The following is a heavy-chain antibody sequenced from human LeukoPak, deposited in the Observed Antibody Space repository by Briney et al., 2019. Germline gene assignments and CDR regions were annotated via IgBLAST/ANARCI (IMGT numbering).Heavy chain of an antibody. CDR2: IYTGGGT. J-gene: IGHJ4*02. D-gene: IGHD3-3*01. V-gene: IGHV3-66*01. CDR3: AKLYYDFWSAYRGYFDY. CDR1: GFTVSSNY. Sequence: GGSLRLSCAVSGFTVSSNYMGWVRQAPGKGLEWVSVIYTGGGTYYADSVKGRFTISRDNSKNTLYLQMNSLRAEDTAVYYCAKLYYDFWSAYRGYFDYWGQGTLVTVSS.